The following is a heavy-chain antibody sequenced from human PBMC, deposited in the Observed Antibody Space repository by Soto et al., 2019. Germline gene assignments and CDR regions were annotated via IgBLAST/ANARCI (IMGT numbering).Heavy chain of an antibody. J-gene: IGHJ4*02. CDR1: GGSFSGYY. V-gene: IGHV4-34*02. CDR2: THHSGST. CDR3: ARGEAYSNYPAR. D-gene: IGHD4-4*01. Sequence: QVQLQQWGARLLKPSETLSLTCTFSGGSFSGYYWNWIRQSPGKGLEWVGETHHSGSTNYNPSLKGRATISRDMSKNQLSLKLSSVTAADTAIYYCARGEAYSNYPARWGQGSLVTVSS.